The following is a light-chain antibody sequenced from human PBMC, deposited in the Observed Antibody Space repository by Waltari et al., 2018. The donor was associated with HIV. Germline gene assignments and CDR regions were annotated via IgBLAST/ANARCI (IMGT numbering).Light chain of an antibody. CDR1: SSDVGGYNY. J-gene: IGLJ3*02. V-gene: IGLV2-8*01. CDR2: EVS. CDR3: SSYAGSNWV. Sequence: QSALTQPPSASGSPGQSVTISCTGTSSDVGGYNYVSWYQQHPGKAPKFIIYEVSKRPSGFPDLFSGAKSGNTASLTVAGLQAEDEADYYCSSYAGSNWVFGGGTKLTVL.